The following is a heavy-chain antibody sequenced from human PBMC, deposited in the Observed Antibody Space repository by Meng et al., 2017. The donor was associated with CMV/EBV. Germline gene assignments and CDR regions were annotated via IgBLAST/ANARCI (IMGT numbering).Heavy chain of an antibody. CDR1: GYTFTSYY. V-gene: IGHV1-46*01. CDR2: INPSGGST. CDR3: ALAEYSSSLFDY. Sequence: VQLVQSGAEVKKPGASVKVSCKDSGYTFTSYYMHWVRQAPGQGLEWMGIINPSGGSTSYAQKFQGRVTMARDTSTSTVYMELSSLRSEDTAVYYCALAEYSSSLFDYWGQGTLVTVSS. J-gene: IGHJ4*02. D-gene: IGHD6-13*01.